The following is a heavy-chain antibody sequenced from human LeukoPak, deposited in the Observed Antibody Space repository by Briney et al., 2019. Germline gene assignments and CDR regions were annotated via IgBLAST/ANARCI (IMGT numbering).Heavy chain of an antibody. Sequence: PGRSLRLSCAASGFSFDTYAMHWVRQAPGKGLEWVAVISYDGSNKYYADSVKGRFTISRDNSKNTLYLQMNSLRAEDTAVYYCAKVLDTAMAYWGQGTLVTVSS. V-gene: IGHV3-30*18. D-gene: IGHD5-18*01. CDR1: GFSFDTYA. CDR3: AKVLDTAMAY. J-gene: IGHJ4*02. CDR2: ISYDGSNK.